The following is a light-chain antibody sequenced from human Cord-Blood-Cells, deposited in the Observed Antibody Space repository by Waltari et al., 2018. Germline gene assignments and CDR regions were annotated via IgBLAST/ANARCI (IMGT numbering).Light chain of an antibody. CDR1: SSDVGGYNY. V-gene: IGLV2-14*03. CDR2: DDS. J-gene: IGLJ2*01. CDR3: SSYTSSSTVV. Sequence: QSALTQPASVSGSPGQSITISCTGTSSDVGGYNYVYWYQQHPGKAPKLMIYDDSNRPAGLSSRSAGSKSGTTASLTISGLQAEDEADYYCSSYTSSSTVVFGGGTKLTVL.